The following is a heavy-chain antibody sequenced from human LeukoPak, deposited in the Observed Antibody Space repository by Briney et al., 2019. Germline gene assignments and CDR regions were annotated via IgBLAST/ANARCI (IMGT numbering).Heavy chain of an antibody. CDR2: IKHDGSEK. CDR3: ARDSSGWKNLDY. J-gene: IGHJ4*02. Sequence: GGSLRLSCAASGFPFSNYWMTWVRQAPGKGLEWVAIIKHDGSEKYYVDSVKGRFTIFRDTAKNSLSLQMDSLRAEDTAVYFCARDSSGWKNLDYWGQGTLVTVST. CDR1: GFPFSNYW. D-gene: IGHD6-19*01. V-gene: IGHV3-7*01.